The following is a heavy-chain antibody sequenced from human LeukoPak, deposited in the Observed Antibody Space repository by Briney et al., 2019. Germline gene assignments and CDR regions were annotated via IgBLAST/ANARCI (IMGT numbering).Heavy chain of an antibody. Sequence: PSETLSLTCAVYGGSFSTYYWSWIRQPPGKGLEWIGEINHSGSTYYNPSLKSRVTISVDTSKNQFSLKLSSVTAADTAVYYFVSRLEWLLWVIYWGQGTLVTVSS. CDR2: INHSGST. J-gene: IGHJ4*02. CDR3: VSRLEWLLWVIY. D-gene: IGHD3-3*01. CDR1: GGSFSTYY. V-gene: IGHV4-34*01.